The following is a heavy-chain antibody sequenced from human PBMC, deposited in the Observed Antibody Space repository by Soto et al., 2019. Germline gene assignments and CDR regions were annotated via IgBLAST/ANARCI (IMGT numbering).Heavy chain of an antibody. V-gene: IGHV1-69*13. CDR2: IIPILGTA. D-gene: IGHD2-2*01. Sequence: SVKVSCKASGGTFSSYAISWVRQAPGQGLEWMGGIIPILGTANYAQKFQGRVTITADESTSTAYMELSSLRSEDTAVYYCARGHAGYCSSTSCYGFDPWGQGTLVTVSS. J-gene: IGHJ5*02. CDR1: GGTFSSYA. CDR3: ARGHAGYCSSTSCYGFDP.